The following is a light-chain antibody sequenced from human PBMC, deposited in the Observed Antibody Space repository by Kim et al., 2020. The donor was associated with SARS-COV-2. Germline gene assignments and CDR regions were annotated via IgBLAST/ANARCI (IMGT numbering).Light chain of an antibody. Sequence: DSVGDKGTIACRASQGISSYLAWYQQKPGKAPRLLIYAASTLQSGVPSRFSGSGSGTDFTLTISSLQPEDFATYYCQQVNTYPRTFGQGTKVDIK. V-gene: IGKV1-9*01. CDR1: QGISSY. CDR2: AAS. CDR3: QQVNTYPRT. J-gene: IGKJ1*01.